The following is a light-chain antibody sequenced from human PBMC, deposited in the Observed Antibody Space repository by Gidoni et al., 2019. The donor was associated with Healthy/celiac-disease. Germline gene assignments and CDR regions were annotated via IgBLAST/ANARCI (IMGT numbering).Light chain of an antibody. CDR2: GAS. V-gene: IGKV3-20*01. J-gene: IGKJ2*01. CDR1: QSVSSSY. Sequence: IVLTQSPGTLSLSQGERATLSCRASQSVSSSYLAWYQQKPGQAPRLLIYGASSRATGIPDRFSGSGSGTDFTLTISRLEPEDFEVYYCQQYAGYTFGQGTKLEIK. CDR3: QQYAGYT.